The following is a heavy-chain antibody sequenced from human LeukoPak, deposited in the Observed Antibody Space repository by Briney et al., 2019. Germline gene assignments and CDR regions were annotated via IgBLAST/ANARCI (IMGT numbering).Heavy chain of an antibody. Sequence: PGGSLRLSCAASGFTVSSNYMSWVRQAPGKGLEWVSVIYSGSSTYYADSVKGRFTISRHNSKNTLYLQMNSLRAEDTAVYYCARGGATIPFDYWGQGTLVTVSS. CDR3: ARGGATIPFDY. CDR2: IYSGSST. D-gene: IGHD1-26*01. V-gene: IGHV3-53*04. CDR1: GFTVSSNY. J-gene: IGHJ4*02.